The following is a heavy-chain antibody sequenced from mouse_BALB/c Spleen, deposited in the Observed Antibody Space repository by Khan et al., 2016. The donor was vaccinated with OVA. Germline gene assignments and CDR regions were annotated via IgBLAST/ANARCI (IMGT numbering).Heavy chain of an antibody. V-gene: IGHV9-3-1*01. Sequence: QIQLVQSGPELKRPGETVKITCKASGYTFTNYGMNWVKQAPGKGLKWMGWINTYTGEPTYADDFKGRFAFSLETSASTAYLQINNLKNADTAKYFCARMKPYWYFDLWGAGTTVTVSS. CDR1: GYTFTNYG. CDR3: ARMKPYWYFDL. CDR2: INTYTGEP. J-gene: IGHJ1*01.